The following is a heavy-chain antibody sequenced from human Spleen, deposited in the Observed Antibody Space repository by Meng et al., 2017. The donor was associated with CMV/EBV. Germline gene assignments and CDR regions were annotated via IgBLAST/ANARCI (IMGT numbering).Heavy chain of an antibody. CDR2: VSYEGSKK. V-gene: IGHV3-30*03. Sequence: GESLKISCTASGFTFANYEMNWVRQAPGKGLEWLAVVSYEGSKKYYADSVRGRFTIPRGNSNYTLYLQMNSLREEDTAVYYGARVKAAKNAFDIWGLGTVVTVSS. CDR3: ARVKAAKNAFDI. J-gene: IGHJ3*02. CDR1: GFTFANYE. D-gene: IGHD4/OR15-4a*01.